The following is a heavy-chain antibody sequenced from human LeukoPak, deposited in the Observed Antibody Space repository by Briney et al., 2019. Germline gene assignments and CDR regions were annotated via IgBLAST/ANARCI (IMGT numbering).Heavy chain of an antibody. Sequence: SVKVSCKAFGGTFSSYAISWVRQAPGQGLEWMGGIIPIFGTANYAQKFQGRVTMTEDTSTDTAYMELNSLRSDDTAVYYCATDSGEIVPAAKGPRGDYCYGMDVWGQGTTVTVSS. CDR2: IIPIFGTA. J-gene: IGHJ6*02. CDR1: GGTFSSYA. D-gene: IGHD2-2*01. V-gene: IGHV1-69*06. CDR3: ATDSGEIVPAAKGPRGDYCYGMDV.